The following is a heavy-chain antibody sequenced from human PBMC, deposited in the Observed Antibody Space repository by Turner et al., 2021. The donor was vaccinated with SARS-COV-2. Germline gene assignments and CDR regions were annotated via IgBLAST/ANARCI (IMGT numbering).Heavy chain of an antibody. CDR3: GKGKHYYDVLTGYYDS. J-gene: IGHJ4*02. V-gene: IGHV3-9*01. CDR2: ITWNGGIR. CDR1: GFTFDDYD. Sequence: EVQLVESGGGLVQPGRSLRLSCAASGFTFDDYDMHWVRQAPGKGLEWVSGITWNGGIRGYADSVKGRFTVSRDNAKNSLYLQMNRLRAEDTALYYCGKGKHYYDVLTGYYDSWGQGTLVAVSS. D-gene: IGHD3-9*01.